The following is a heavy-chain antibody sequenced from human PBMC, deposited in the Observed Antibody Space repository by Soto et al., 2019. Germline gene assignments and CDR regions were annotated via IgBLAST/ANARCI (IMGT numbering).Heavy chain of an antibody. Sequence: QVKLVESGGGVVQPGRSLRLSCVASGFTFSRYAMDWVRQAPGKGLKWVAIISYDGRNEYYADSVKGRFTISRDNSKNTLYLQMNSLRPEDTAVYYCAKVWCGWRNFGMDVWGQGTTVTVSS. J-gene: IGHJ6*02. CDR3: AKVWCGWRNFGMDV. D-gene: IGHD6-19*01. V-gene: IGHV3-30*18. CDR2: ISYDGRNE. CDR1: GFTFSRYA.